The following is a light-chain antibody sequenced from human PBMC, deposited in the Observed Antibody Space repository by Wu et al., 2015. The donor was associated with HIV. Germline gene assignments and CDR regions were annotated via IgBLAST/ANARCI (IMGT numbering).Light chain of an antibody. CDR1: QSVSSSY. CDR3: QQYGSSLSPG. V-gene: IGKV3-20*01. CDR2: GAS. J-gene: IGKJ4*01. Sequence: EIVLTQSPGTLSLSPGERATLSCRASQSVSSSYLAWYQQKPGQAPRLLIYGASSRATGIPDRFSGSGSGTDFTLTISRLEPEDFAVYYCQQYGSSLSPGFGGGTKVEIK.